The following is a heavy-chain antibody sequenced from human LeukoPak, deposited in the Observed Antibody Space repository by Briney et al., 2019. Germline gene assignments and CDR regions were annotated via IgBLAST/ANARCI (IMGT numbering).Heavy chain of an antibody. CDR1: GFTFSRFG. J-gene: IGHJ6*02. CDR3: ARDSQRWSLENFYAMDV. CDR2: ISYDGSKT. Sequence: GKSLSLSCAASGFTFSRFGIHWVRQAPGKGLQWVALISYDGSKTYYAASVKDRFTISRDNSKNTLYLQMNSLRTDDTAVYYCARDSQRWSLENFYAMDVWGQGTTVSVSS. D-gene: IGHD1-1*01. V-gene: IGHV3-30*03.